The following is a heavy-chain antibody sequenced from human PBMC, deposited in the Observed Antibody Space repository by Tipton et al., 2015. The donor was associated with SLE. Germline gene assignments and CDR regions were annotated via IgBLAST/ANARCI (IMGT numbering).Heavy chain of an antibody. D-gene: IGHD3-16*01. Sequence: TLSLTCTVSGGFISTYYWSWIRQPPGKGLEWIGYIYYSGTTTYNPSLKSRVTISVDSSRNQFSLRLNSVTAADTAVYYCARVGAGPRLFDYWGQGTLVTVSS. J-gene: IGHJ4*02. V-gene: IGHV4-59*01. CDR2: IYYSGTT. CDR1: GGFISTYY. CDR3: ARVGAGPRLFDY.